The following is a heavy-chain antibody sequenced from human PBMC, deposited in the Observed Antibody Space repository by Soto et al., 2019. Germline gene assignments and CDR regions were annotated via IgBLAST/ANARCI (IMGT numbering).Heavy chain of an antibody. CDR1: GYSFTSYW. Sequence: GESLKISCKGSGYSFTSYWIGWVRQMPGKGLEWMGIIYPGDSDTRYSPSFQGQVTISADKSISTAYLQWSSLKASDTAMYYCATSSSWYYYYYGMDVWGQGTTVTVSS. J-gene: IGHJ6*02. CDR3: ATSSSWYYYYYGMDV. CDR2: IYPGDSDT. D-gene: IGHD6-13*01. V-gene: IGHV5-51*01.